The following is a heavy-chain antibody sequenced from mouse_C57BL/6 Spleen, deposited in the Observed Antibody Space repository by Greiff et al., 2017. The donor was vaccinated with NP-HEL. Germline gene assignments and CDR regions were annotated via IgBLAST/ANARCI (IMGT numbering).Heavy chain of an antibody. CDR3: ARDGDSNRAWFAY. D-gene: IGHD2-5*01. CDR2: ISDGGSYT. J-gene: IGHJ3*01. Sequence: EVKLMESGGGLVKPGGSLKLSCAASGFTFSSYAMSWVRQTPEKRLEWVATISDGGSYTYYPDNVKGRFTISRDNAKNNLYLQMSHLKSEDTAMYYCARDGDSNRAWFAYWGQGTLVTVSA. CDR1: GFTFSSYA. V-gene: IGHV5-4*01.